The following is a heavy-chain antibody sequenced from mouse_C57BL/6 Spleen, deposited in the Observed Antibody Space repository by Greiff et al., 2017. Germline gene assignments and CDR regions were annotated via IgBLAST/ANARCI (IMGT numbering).Heavy chain of an antibody. CDR1: GYTFTSYW. CDR2: IYPGSGST. V-gene: IGHV1-55*01. J-gene: IGHJ4*01. CDR3: ARGRDVNAMDY. Sequence: QVQLQQSGAELVKPGASVKMSCKASGYTFTSYWITWVKQRPGQGLEWIGDIYPGSGSTNYNEKFKSKATLTVDTSSSTAYMQLSSLTSEDSAVYYCARGRDVNAMDYWGQGTSVTVSS. D-gene: IGHD3-3*01.